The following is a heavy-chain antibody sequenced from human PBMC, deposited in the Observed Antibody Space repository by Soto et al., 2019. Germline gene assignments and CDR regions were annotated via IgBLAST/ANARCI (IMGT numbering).Heavy chain of an antibody. Sequence: PGGSLRLSCAASGFTFSSYSMNWVRQAPGKGLEWVSAISGYGSSTYYTDSVKGRFTISRDNSKNTLSLQMNSLRAEDTAVYYWAKDLLTTLTTGVDYWGQGTLVTVSS. J-gene: IGHJ4*02. D-gene: IGHD4-17*01. CDR3: AKDLLTTLTTGVDY. V-gene: IGHV3-23*01. CDR2: ISGYGSST. CDR1: GFTFSSYS.